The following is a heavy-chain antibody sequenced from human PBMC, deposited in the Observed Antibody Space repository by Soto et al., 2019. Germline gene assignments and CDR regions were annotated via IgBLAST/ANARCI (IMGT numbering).Heavy chain of an antibody. Sequence: EVRLVESGGGLVQPGRSLRLSCAASGFTFDAYAMHWVRQAPGKGLAWFSSINWNSGDIGYADSVKGRFAISRDNAKKSLYVQMNSLRPEDTALYYCTCSEPYNSGWYGYFQHWGQGTLVTVSS. V-gene: IGHV3-9*01. CDR1: GFTFDAYA. CDR2: INWNSGDI. D-gene: IGHD6-19*01. J-gene: IGHJ1*01. CDR3: TCSEPYNSGWYGYFQH.